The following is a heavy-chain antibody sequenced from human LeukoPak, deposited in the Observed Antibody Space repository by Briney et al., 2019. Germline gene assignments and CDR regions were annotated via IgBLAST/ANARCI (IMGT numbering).Heavy chain of an antibody. CDR1: GFTFSSYA. D-gene: IGHD1-26*01. Sequence: GGSLRLSCAASGFTFSSYAMHWVRQAPGKGLEWVAVISYDGSNKYYADSVKGRLTISRDNSKNTLYLQMNSLRAEDTAVYYCARDREGWADAFDIWGQGTMVTVSS. J-gene: IGHJ3*02. CDR2: ISYDGSNK. CDR3: ARDREGWADAFDI. V-gene: IGHV3-30-3*01.